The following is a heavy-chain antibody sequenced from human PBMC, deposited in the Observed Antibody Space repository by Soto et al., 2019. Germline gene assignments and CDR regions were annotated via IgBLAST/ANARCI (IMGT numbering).Heavy chain of an antibody. D-gene: IGHD2-2*01. CDR3: ARAGGDCSSTSCYVSVVGGSPWIDVFMDV. J-gene: IGHJ6*02. CDR2: INPSGGST. Sequence: ASVKVSCKASGYTFTSYYMHWVRQAPGQGLEWMGIINPSGGSTSYAQKFQGRVTMTRDTSTSTVYMELSSLRSEDTAVYYCARAGGDCSSTSCYVSVVGGSPWIDVFMDVWGQGTTVTVSS. V-gene: IGHV1-46*03. CDR1: GYTFTSYY.